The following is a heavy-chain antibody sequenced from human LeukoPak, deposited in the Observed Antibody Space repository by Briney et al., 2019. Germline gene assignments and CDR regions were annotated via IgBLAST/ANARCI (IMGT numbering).Heavy chain of an antibody. D-gene: IGHD6-13*01. CDR2: IQQDGSEK. CDR3: AKVSIAAAGSDY. V-gene: IGHV3-7*01. Sequence: GGSLRLSCAASGFTFSSYWMTWVRQAPGKGLEWVANIQQDGSEKYYVDSVKGRFTISRDNAKNSLYLRMDSLRAEDTAVYYCAKVSIAAAGSDYWGQGTLVTVSS. CDR1: GFTFSSYW. J-gene: IGHJ4*02.